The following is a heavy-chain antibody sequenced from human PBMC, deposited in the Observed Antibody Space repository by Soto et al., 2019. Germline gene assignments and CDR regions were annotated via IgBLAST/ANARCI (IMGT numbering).Heavy chain of an antibody. J-gene: IGHJ6*03. Sequence: ASVKVSCKVSGYTLTELSMHWVRQAPGKGLEWMGGFDPEDGETIYAQKFQGRVTMTEDTSTDTAYMELSSLRSEDTAVYYCATQHSITGHTVTPQNYYYYYMDVWGKGTTVTVSS. V-gene: IGHV1-24*01. CDR2: FDPEDGET. CDR3: ATQHSITGHTVTPQNYYYYYMDV. CDR1: GYTLTELS. D-gene: IGHD4-4*01.